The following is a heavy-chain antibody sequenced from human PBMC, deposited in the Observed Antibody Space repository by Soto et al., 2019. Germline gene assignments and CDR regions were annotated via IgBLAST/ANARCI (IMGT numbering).Heavy chain of an antibody. J-gene: IGHJ3*02. CDR1: GGTFSSYA. D-gene: IGHD6-13*01. CDR3: ARSGSSSWSDAFDI. Sequence: QVQLVQSGAEVKKPGSSVKVSCKASGGTFSSYAISWVRQAPGQGLEWMGGIIPIFGTANYAQKFQGRVTITADESTSTAYMELSSLRSDDTAVYYCARSGSSSWSDAFDIWGQGTMVTVSS. CDR2: IIPIFGTA. V-gene: IGHV1-69*12.